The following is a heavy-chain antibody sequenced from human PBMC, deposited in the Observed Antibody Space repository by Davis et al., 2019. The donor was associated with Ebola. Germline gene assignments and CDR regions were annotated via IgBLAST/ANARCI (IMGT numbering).Heavy chain of an antibody. J-gene: IGHJ4*02. V-gene: IGHV5-51*01. CDR2: IYPGDSTT. Sequence: GESLKISCQASGYNFTKYWIGWVRQMPGKGPEWMGVIYPGDSTTRYSPSSQGQVTISVDKSVTTAFLQWSSLKASDSAIYFCARQFSSSGNYWGQGTLVTVSP. CDR3: ARQFSSSGNY. D-gene: IGHD6-6*01. CDR1: GYNFTKYW.